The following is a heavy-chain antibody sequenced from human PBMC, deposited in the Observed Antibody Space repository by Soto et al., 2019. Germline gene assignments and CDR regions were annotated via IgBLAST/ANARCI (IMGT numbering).Heavy chain of an antibody. D-gene: IGHD3-10*01. CDR3: ARAPQYGSAGYYYNF. Sequence: GASVKVSCKASGYTFSNYYMHWVRQVPGHGLEWMGINNPSGGGTTYAQRFRGRLTVTRDTSTSTVYMELSRLRSDDTAIYFCARAPQYGSAGYYYNFWGQGTLVTVSS. V-gene: IGHV1-46*01. CDR1: GYTFSNYY. J-gene: IGHJ4*02. CDR2: NNPSGGGT.